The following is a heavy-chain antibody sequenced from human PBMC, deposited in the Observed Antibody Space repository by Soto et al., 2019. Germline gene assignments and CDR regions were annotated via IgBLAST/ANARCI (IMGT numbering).Heavy chain of an antibody. CDR3: AREAV. CDR1: GFTFSGYW. CDR2: IKQDGSEQ. Sequence: VQLVESGGGLVQPGGSLRLSGAASGFTFSGYWMSWVRQAPGKGLEWVANIKQDGSEQFYVDSVKGRFTISRDNAKNSLYLQMNSLRAEDTAVYYCAREAVWGQGTTVTVSS. J-gene: IGHJ6*02. V-gene: IGHV3-7*05.